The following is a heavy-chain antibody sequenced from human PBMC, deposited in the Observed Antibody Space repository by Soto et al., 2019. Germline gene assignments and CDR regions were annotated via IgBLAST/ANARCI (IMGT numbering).Heavy chain of an antibody. Sequence: VVSLIISCAASGFTFSSYEMNWVRQAPGKGLEWVSYISSSGSTIYYADSVKGRFTISRDNAKNSLYLQMNSLRAEDTAVYYCAKEGYCSSTSCYTRFYYYYYYGMDVWGQGTTVTAP. CDR2: ISSSGSTI. D-gene: IGHD2-2*02. V-gene: IGHV3-48*03. CDR1: GFTFSSYE. J-gene: IGHJ6*02. CDR3: AKEGYCSSTSCYTRFYYYYYYGMDV.